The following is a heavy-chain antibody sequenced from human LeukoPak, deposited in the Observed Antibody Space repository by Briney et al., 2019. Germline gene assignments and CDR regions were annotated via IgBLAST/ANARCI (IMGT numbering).Heavy chain of an antibody. D-gene: IGHD4-17*01. CDR3: ARVAGGSYGDHTAFDI. V-gene: IGHV4-4*07. J-gene: IGHJ3*02. CDR1: GGSFSSYY. Sequence: SETLSLTCTVSGGSFSSYYWSWIRQPAGKGLEWIGRIYTSGSTDYNPSLKSRVTMSVDTSKNQFSLKLSSVTAADTAVYYCARVAGGSYGDHTAFDIWGKGTMVTVSS. CDR2: IYTSGST.